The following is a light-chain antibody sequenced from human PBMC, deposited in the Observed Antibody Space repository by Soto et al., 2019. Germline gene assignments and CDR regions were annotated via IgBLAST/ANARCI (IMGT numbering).Light chain of an antibody. V-gene: IGLV1-40*01. Sequence: QSVLTQPPSVSGAPGQRIFISCTGSSSNIGAGYDVHWYQQLPGTAPNLLIYGNTNRPSGVPDRFSGSKSGTSASLAITGLQAEDEADYYCQSYDSSLSGDVFGTGTKLTVL. CDR1: SSNIGAGYD. J-gene: IGLJ1*01. CDR2: GNT. CDR3: QSYDSSLSGDV.